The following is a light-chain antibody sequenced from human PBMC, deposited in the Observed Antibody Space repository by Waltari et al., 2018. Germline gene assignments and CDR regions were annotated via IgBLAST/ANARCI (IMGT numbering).Light chain of an antibody. CDR3: ATWDDRLSDYV. Sequence: QSVLTQPPSASGAPGRRVIIPCPASCAHFGSNSVPWYQPPLGTAPKLLIYRNKPRPSGVPDRFSGSKSGTSSSLAISGLRSEDEADYYCATWDDRLSDYVFGTGTKVTAL. J-gene: IGLJ1*01. V-gene: IGLV1-47*01. CDR1: CAHFGSNS. CDR2: RNK.